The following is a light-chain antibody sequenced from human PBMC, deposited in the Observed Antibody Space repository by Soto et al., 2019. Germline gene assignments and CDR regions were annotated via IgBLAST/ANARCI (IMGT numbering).Light chain of an antibody. J-gene: IGLJ3*02. CDR2: GNS. CDR1: SSNIGAGYD. CDR3: QSYDSSMSAM. V-gene: IGLV1-40*01. Sequence: QSVLTQPPSVSGAPWQRVTISCTGSSSNIGAGYDVHWYQQLPGTAPKLLIYGNSNRPSGVPDRFSGSKSGTSATLAITGIQAEDEADYYCQSYDSSMSAMFGGGTKLTVL.